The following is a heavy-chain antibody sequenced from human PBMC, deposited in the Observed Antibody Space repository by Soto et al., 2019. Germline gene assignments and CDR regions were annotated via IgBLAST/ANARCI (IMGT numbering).Heavy chain of an antibody. CDR3: ARDGVGATFCFGFRNY. D-gene: IGHD1-26*01. J-gene: IGHJ4*02. V-gene: IGHV3-33*01. Sequence: KGLEWVAVIRYDGSNIYYADSVKGRFTISRDNSKNTLYLQMDSLRAEDTAVYYFARDGVGATFCFGFRNYCGQGFLFPDS. CDR2: IRYDGSNI.